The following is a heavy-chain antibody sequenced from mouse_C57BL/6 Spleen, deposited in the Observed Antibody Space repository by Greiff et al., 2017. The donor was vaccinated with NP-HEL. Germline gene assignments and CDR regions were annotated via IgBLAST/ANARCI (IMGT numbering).Heavy chain of an antibody. Sequence: QVQLKQSGPELVKPGASVKISCKASGYAFSSSWMNWVKQRPGKGLEWIGRIYPGDGDTNYNGKFKGKATLTADKSSSTAYMQLSSLTSEDAAVYFCARKAVVNAMDYWGQGTSVTVSS. CDR1: GYAFSSSW. CDR2: IYPGDGDT. J-gene: IGHJ4*01. V-gene: IGHV1-82*01. CDR3: ARKAVVNAMDY. D-gene: IGHD1-1*01.